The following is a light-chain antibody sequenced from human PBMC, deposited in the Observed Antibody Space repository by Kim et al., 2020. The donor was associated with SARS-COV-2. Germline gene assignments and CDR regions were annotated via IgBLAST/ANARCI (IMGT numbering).Light chain of an antibody. J-gene: IGLJ1*01. CDR2: DVF. Sequence: QSALTQPASVSASPGQSITISCTGSSSDVGGYNYVSWYRQYAGKAPRLIIYDVFERPSGISNRFSGSKSGNTASLTISGLQAEDEADYYCISYSSSNTNTLVFGSGTKGTVL. V-gene: IGLV2-14*01. CDR1: SSDVGGYNY. CDR3: ISYSSSNTNTLV.